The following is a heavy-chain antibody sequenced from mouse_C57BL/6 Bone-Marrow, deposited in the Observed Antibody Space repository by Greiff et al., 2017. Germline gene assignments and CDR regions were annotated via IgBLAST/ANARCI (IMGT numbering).Heavy chain of an antibody. V-gene: IGHV14-4*01. D-gene: IGHD4-1*01. J-gene: IGHJ2*01. CDR1: GFNIKDDY. Sequence: VQLQQSGAELVRPGASVKLSCTASGFNIKDDYMHWVQQRPEQGLEWIGWIDPENGDTEYASKFQGKATITADTSSNTAYLQLSSLTAEDTAVYYCTTTWDDYWGQGTTLTVSS. CDR2: IDPENGDT. CDR3: TTTWDDY.